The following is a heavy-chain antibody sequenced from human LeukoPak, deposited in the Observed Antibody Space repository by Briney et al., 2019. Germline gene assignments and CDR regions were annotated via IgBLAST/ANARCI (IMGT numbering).Heavy chain of an antibody. D-gene: IGHD6-13*01. CDR1: GFTVSSYY. CDR2: IYTSGST. J-gene: IGHJ6*03. CDR3: ARGSSSWPQDYYYYMDV. V-gene: IGHV4-4*07. Sequence: GSLRLSCAASGFTVSSYYWSWIRQPAGKGLEWIGRIYTSGSTNYNPSLKSRVTMSVDTSKNQFSLKLSSVTAADTAVYYCARGSSSWPQDYYYYMDVWGKGTTVTVSS.